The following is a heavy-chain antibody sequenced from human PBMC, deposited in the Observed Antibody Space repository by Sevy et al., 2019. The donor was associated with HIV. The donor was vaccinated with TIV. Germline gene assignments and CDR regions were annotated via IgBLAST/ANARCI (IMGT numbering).Heavy chain of an antibody. CDR3: ARLDFWSGYPYFDY. CDR2: IYYSGST. D-gene: IGHD3-3*01. J-gene: IGHJ4*02. V-gene: IGHV4-39*01. Sequence: SENLSLTCTVSGGSISSSSYYWGWIRQPPGKGLQWIGSIYYSGSTYYNPSLKSRVTISVDTSKNQFSLKLSSVTAADTASYYCARLDFWSGYPYFDYWGQGTLVTVSS. CDR1: GGSISSSSYY.